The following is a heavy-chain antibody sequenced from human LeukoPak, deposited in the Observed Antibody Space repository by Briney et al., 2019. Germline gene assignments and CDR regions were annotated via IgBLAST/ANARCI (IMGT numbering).Heavy chain of an antibody. CDR1: GYTYTGYD. CDR3: AKGTGNYFDP. Sequence: ASVRLSCKASGYTYTGYDMHWVRQAPGQGLEWMGWINPTSGVTNYAQKFQGRVTMTRDTSISTGYMLLDSLRSDDTAVYYCAKGTGNYFDPWGQGTLVTVSS. J-gene: IGHJ5*02. D-gene: IGHD1-7*01. V-gene: IGHV1-2*02. CDR2: INPTSGVT.